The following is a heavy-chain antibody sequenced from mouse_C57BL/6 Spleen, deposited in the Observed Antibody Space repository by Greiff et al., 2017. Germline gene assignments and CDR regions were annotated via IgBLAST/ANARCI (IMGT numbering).Heavy chain of an antibody. CDR1: GYAFSSSW. Sequence: QVQLKQSGPELVKPGASVKISCKASGYAFSSSWMNWVKQRPGKGLEWIGRIYPGDGDTNYNGKFKGKATLTADKSSSTAYMQLSSLTSEDSAVYYWARKVHYGSSYGYYFDYWGQGTTLTVSS. CDR3: ARKVHYGSSYGYYFDY. CDR2: IYPGDGDT. V-gene: IGHV1-82*01. D-gene: IGHD1-1*01. J-gene: IGHJ2*01.